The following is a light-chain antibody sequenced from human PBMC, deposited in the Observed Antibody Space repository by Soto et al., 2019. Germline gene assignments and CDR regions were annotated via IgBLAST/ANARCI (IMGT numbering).Light chain of an antibody. CDR1: QSIISC. Sequence: DIQMTQSPSTLSASVGDRVTITCRASQSIISCLAWYQQRPGKAPKLLIYKASSLQSGVPSRFSGSWSGTEFPLTISSLQPDDFATYYCQQCYTYPLTFGGGTKVEIK. J-gene: IGKJ4*01. V-gene: IGKV1-5*03. CDR2: KAS. CDR3: QQCYTYPLT.